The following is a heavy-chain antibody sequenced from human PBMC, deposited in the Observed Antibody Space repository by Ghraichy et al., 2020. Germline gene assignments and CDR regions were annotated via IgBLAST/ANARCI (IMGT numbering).Heavy chain of an antibody. CDR1: GGSISSSSYY. CDR3: ATGLVPVVRYYYGMDV. J-gene: IGHJ6*02. V-gene: IGHV4-39*07. Sequence: GSLRLSCTVSGGSISSSSYYWGWIRQPPGKGLEWIATIYYTGSPYYNPSLKSRVTISVDTSKNQFSLKLTSVTAADTAVYYCATGLVPVVRYYYGMDVWGQGTTVTVSS. D-gene: IGHD2-2*01. CDR2: IYYTGSP.